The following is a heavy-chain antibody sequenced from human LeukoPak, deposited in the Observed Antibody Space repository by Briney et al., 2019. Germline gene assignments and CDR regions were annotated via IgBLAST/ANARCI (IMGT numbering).Heavy chain of an antibody. V-gene: IGHV3-23*01. J-gene: IGHJ5*02. CDR2: IRVIGGNT. D-gene: IGHD2-2*01. Sequence: GGSLRLSCVASGFTFSSYAMDWVRQAPGKGLEWVSAIRVIGGNTYYADSVKGRFTISRDNAKNSLHLQMNSLRAEDTAVYYCARDSSTQSLDPWGQGTLVTVST. CDR1: GFTFSSYA. CDR3: ARDSSTQSLDP.